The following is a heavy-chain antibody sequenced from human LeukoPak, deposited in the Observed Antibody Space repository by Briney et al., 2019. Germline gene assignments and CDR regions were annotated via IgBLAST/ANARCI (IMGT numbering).Heavy chain of an antibody. J-gene: IGHJ6*03. CDR1: GFTFSSYS. CDR3: ARDRIEQQRTLGRSTNYYSYYYMDV. Sequence: GGSLRLSCAASGFTFSSYSMNWVRQAPGKGLEWVSYISSSSSTIYYADSVKGRFTISRDNAKNSLYLQMSSLRAEDTAVYYCARDRIEQQRTLGRSTNYYSYYYMDVWGKGTTVTVSS. CDR2: ISSSSSTI. D-gene: IGHD6-13*01. V-gene: IGHV3-48*01.